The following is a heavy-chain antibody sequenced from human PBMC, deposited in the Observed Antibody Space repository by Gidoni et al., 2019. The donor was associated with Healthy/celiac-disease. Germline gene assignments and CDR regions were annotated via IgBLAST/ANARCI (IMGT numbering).Heavy chain of an antibody. CDR2: ISSSSSYT. V-gene: IGHV3-11*06. J-gene: IGHJ5*02. CDR3: ARGNRENYDILTGMGFDWFDP. CDR1: GSTFSDSY. Sequence: QVQLVESGGGLVKPGGSLRLSCAASGSTFSDSYISWIRQAPGTGLEWVSYISSSSSYTNYADSGKGRFTISRDNAKNSLYLQVNRLRAEDTAVYYCARGNRENYDILTGMGFDWFDPWGQGTLVTVSS. D-gene: IGHD3-9*01.